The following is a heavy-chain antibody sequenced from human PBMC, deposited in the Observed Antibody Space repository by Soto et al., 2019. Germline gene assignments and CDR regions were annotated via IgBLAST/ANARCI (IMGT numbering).Heavy chain of an antibody. CDR3: ARNGCCSTPNYDYGMDV. J-gene: IGHJ6*02. CDR1: GGTFSSYA. D-gene: IGHD2-15*01. CDR2: IIPIFGTA. Sequence: QVQLVQSGAEVKKPGSSVKVSCKASGGTFSSYAISWVRQAPGQGLEWMGGIIPIFGTANYAQKFQGRVTVTADESTSTPYMQLSSMRSEDTAVYYWARNGCCSTPNYDYGMDVWGQGTTVTVPS. V-gene: IGHV1-69*12.